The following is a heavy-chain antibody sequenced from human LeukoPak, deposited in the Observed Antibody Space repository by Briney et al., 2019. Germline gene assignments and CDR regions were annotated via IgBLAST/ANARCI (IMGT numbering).Heavy chain of an antibody. Sequence: ASVKVSCKASGYTFPGHHIHWVRQAPGQGLEWMGWINPKNGGTNYAQKFQGRVTMTRDTSISTAYMDLSGLRPDDTAVYYCAREGSGYTYGRGSYFDYWGHGILVTVSS. D-gene: IGHD5-18*01. CDR3: AREGSGYTYGRGSYFDY. V-gene: IGHV1-2*02. J-gene: IGHJ4*01. CDR1: GYTFPGHH. CDR2: INPKNGGT.